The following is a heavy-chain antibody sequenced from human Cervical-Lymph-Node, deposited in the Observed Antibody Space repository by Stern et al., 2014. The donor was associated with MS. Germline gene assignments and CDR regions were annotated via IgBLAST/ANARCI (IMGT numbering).Heavy chain of an antibody. J-gene: IGHJ4*02. Sequence: QVTLKESGPVLVKPTETLTLTCTVSGFSLSNARMGVSWIRQPPGKALEWLAHTFSNDEKSYSTALKSRLTISKDTSKSQVVLTMTNMDPVDTATYYCARMVLSSSWFLVPYYFDYWGQGTLVTVSS. V-gene: IGHV2-26*01. CDR3: ARMVLSSSWFLVPYYFDY. CDR1: GFSLSNARMG. D-gene: IGHD6-13*01. CDR2: TFSNDEK.